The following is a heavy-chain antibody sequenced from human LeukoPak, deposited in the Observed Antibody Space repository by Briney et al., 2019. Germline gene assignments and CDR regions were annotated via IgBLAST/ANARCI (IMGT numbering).Heavy chain of an antibody. Sequence: GGSLRLSCAASGFTFSSYAMSWVRRAPGKGLEWVSAISGSGGSTYYADSVKGRFTISRDNSKNTLYLQMNSLRAEDTAVYYCAKTFIVGATTFFGFDYWGQGTLVTVSS. V-gene: IGHV3-23*01. CDR3: AKTFIVGATTFFGFDY. CDR1: GFTFSSYA. CDR2: ISGSGGST. J-gene: IGHJ4*02. D-gene: IGHD1-26*01.